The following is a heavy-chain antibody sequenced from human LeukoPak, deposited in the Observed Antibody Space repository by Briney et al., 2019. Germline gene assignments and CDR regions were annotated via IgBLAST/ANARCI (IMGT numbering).Heavy chain of an antibody. CDR1: GFTFSSYW. J-gene: IGHJ4*02. V-gene: IGHV3-7*05. D-gene: IGHD6-6*01. CDR3: ARVGYSSSSFDF. Sequence: GGSLRLSCAASGFTFSSYWMSWVRQAPGKGLEWVANIKQDGSVEYYVVSVKGRFTISRDNAKESLYLQMNSLRAEDTAVYYCARVGYSSSSFDFWGQGTLVTVSS. CDR2: IKQDGSVE.